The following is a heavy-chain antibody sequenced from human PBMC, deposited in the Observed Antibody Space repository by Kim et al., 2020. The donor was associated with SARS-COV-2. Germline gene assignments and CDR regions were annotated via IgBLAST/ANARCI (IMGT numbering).Heavy chain of an antibody. CDR3: AIKSYSGSHYYFDY. D-gene: IGHD1-26*01. Sequence: GGSLRLSCAASGFTFDDYAMHWVRQAPGKGLEWVSGISWNSGSIGYADSVKGRFTISRDNAKNSLYLQMNSLRAEDTALYYCAIKSYSGSHYYFDYWGQGTLVTVSS. V-gene: IGHV3-9*01. CDR2: ISWNSGSI. J-gene: IGHJ4*02. CDR1: GFTFDDYA.